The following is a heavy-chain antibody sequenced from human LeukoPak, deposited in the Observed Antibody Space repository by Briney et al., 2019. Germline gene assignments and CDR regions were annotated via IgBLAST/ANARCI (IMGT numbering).Heavy chain of an antibody. V-gene: IGHV3-48*02. CDR3: ARGELGGDF. D-gene: IGHD3-16*01. Sequence: GRSLRLSCAASGFTFDDYAMHWVRQAPGKGLEWVSYISSSSSTIYYADSVKGRFTISRDNAKNSLYLQMNSLRDEDTAVYFCARGELGGDFWGQGTLVTVSS. J-gene: IGHJ4*02. CDR1: GFTFDDYA. CDR2: ISSSSSTI.